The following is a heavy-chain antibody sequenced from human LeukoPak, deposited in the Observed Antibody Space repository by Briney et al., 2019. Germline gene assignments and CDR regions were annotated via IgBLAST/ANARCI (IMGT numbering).Heavy chain of an antibody. V-gene: IGHV3-64*01. J-gene: IGHJ4*02. D-gene: IGHD3-22*01. CDR2: ISSNGGST. CDR1: GFTFSSYA. CDR3: ASGGGYTPSGYSLFDY. Sequence: GGSLRLSCAASGFTFSSYAMHWVRQAPGKGLEYVSAISSNGGSTYYANSVKGRFTISRDNSKNTLHLQMGSLRAEDMAVYYCASGGGYTPSGYSLFDYWGQGTLVTVSS.